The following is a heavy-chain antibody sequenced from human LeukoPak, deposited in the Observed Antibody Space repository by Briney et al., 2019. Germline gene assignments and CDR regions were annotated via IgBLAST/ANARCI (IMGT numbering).Heavy chain of an antibody. CDR1: GFTFSSYT. CDR3: ARDLRRSSWYFDY. Sequence: GGSLRLSCAASGFTFSSYTMNWVRQAPGKGLEWVSSISSSSTYIYYADSVKGRFTISRDNAKNSLYLQMNSLRAEDTTVYYCARDLRRSSWYFDYWGQGTLVTVSS. D-gene: IGHD6-13*01. J-gene: IGHJ4*02. V-gene: IGHV3-21*01. CDR2: ISSSSTYI.